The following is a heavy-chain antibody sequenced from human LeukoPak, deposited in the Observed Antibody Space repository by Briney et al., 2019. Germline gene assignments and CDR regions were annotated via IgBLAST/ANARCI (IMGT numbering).Heavy chain of an antibody. CDR3: ARDTPESSGYIPFDY. V-gene: IGHV4-59*10. CDR1: GGSFSGYY. CDR2: IYTSGST. D-gene: IGHD3-22*01. Sequence: SETLSLTCAVYGGSFSGYYWSWIRQPPGKGLEWIGRIYTSGSTNYNPSLKSRVTMSVDTSKNQFSLNLISVTAADTAVYYCARDTPESSGYIPFDYWGQGTLVTVSS. J-gene: IGHJ4*02.